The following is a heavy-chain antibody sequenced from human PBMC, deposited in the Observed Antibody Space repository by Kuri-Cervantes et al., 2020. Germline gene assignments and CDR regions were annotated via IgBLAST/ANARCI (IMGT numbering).Heavy chain of an antibody. CDR3: RVNGGNSFYFDY. D-gene: IGHD4-23*01. V-gene: IGHV3-30*03. CDR1: GFTFSSYG. CDR2: ISYDGSNK. J-gene: IGHJ4*02. Sequence: GESLKISCAASGFTFSSYGTHWVRQAPGKGLEWVAVISYDGSNKYYADSVKGRFTISRDNSKNTLYLQMNSLRAEDTAVYYCRVNGGNSFYFDYWGQGTLVTVSS.